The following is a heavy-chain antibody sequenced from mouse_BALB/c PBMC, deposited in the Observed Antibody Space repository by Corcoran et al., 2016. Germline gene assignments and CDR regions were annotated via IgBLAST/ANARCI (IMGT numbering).Heavy chain of an antibody. Sequence: EVQLQQSGAELVKPGASVKLSCTASGFNIKDTYMHWVKQSHEQGLEWIGRIDPANGNTKYDPKFQGKATITADTSSNTAYLQLSSLTSEDTAVYYCARWDWYFDVWGAGTTVTVSS. CDR1: GFNIKDTY. J-gene: IGHJ1*01. V-gene: IGHV14-3*02. CDR2: IDPANGNT. CDR3: ARWDWYFDV.